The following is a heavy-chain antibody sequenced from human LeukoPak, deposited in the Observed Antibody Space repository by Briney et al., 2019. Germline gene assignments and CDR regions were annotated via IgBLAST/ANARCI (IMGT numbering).Heavy chain of an antibody. CDR3: ASRIDYSYGIDY. J-gene: IGHJ4*02. CDR1: GVSFSGYY. V-gene: IGHV4-34*09. CDR2: INHSGST. D-gene: IGHD5-18*01. Sequence: KTSETLSLTCAVYGVSFSGYYWNWIRQPPGEGLEWIGEINHSGSTYYNPSLKSRVTISEDTSKNQFSLKLSSVTAADTAVYYCASRIDYSYGIDYWGQGTLVTVSS.